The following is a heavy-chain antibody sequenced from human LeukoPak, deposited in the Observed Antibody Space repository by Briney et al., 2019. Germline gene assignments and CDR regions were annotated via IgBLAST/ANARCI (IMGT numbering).Heavy chain of an antibody. V-gene: IGHV4-61*09. CDR1: GGSISSGSYY. J-gene: IGHJ4*02. CDR2: IYTSGST. CDR3: ARAGGSVGWYGTIDN. Sequence: PSETLSLTCTVSGGSISSGSYYWSGLRQPAGKGLEWIGHIYTSGSTSYNPSLQSRVTISVDTSKNQFSLKVTSVTAADTAVYYCARAGGSVGWYGTIDNWGLGTLVTVSS. D-gene: IGHD6-19*01.